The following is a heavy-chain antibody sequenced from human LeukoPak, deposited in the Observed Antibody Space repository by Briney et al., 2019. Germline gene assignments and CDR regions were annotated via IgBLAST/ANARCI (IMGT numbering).Heavy chain of an antibody. CDR1: GFTFSSYG. CDR2: ISYDGSNK. J-gene: IGHJ6*02. Sequence: GGSLRLSCAASGFTFSSYGMHWVRQAPGKGLEGVAVISYDGSNKYYAASVKGRFTISRDNSKHTLYLQMNSLRAEDRAVYYCARDPGIVVVVAASGGMDVWGQGTTVTVSS. CDR3: ARDPGIVVVVAASGGMDV. D-gene: IGHD2-15*01. V-gene: IGHV3-30*03.